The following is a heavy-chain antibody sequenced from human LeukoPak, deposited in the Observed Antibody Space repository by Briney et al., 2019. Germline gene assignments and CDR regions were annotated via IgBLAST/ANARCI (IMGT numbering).Heavy chain of an antibody. CDR2: IKKTGSET. Sequence: GGSLRLSCAASGFTFSHFWMSWVRQAPGKGLEWVAYIKKTGSETYYVDSVKGRFTISRDNSKNSLYLQMNSLRAEDTAVYYCASLDDDYVWGSYRYHWGQGTLVTVSS. CDR1: GFTFSHFW. V-gene: IGHV3-7*01. CDR3: ASLDDDYVWGSYRYH. D-gene: IGHD3-16*02. J-gene: IGHJ5*02.